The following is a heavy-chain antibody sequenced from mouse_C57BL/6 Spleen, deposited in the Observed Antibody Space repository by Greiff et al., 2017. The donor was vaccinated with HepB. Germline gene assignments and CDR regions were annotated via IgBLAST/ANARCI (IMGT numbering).Heavy chain of an antibody. J-gene: IGHJ2*01. CDR1: GYAFSSYW. Sequence: VQLQQSGAELVKPGASVKISCKASGYAFSSYWMNWVKQRPGKGLEWIGQIYPGDGDTNYNGKFKGKATLTADKSSSTAYMQLSSLTSEDSAVYVCAREGDYGAYFDYWGQGTTLTVSS. V-gene: IGHV1-80*01. CDR2: IYPGDGDT. CDR3: AREGDYGAYFDY. D-gene: IGHD1-1*02.